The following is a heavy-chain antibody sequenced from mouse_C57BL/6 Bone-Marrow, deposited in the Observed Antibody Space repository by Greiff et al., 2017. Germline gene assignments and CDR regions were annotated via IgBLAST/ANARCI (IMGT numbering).Heavy chain of an antibody. V-gene: IGHV1-50*01. CDR1: GYTFTSYW. D-gene: IGHD1-1*01. J-gene: IGHJ1*03. CDR3: ARHYGSSSYWYFDV. Sequence: QVQLQQPGAELVKPGASVKLSCKASGYTFTSYWMQWVKQRPGQGLEWIGEIDPSDSYTNYNQKFKGKATLTVDKSSSTAYMQLSSLTSEDSAVYYCARHYGSSSYWYFDVWGTGTTVTVSS. CDR2: IDPSDSYT.